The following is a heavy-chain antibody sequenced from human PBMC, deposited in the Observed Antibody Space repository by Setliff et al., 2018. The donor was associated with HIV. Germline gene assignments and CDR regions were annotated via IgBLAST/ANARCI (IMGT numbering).Heavy chain of an antibody. Sequence: PSETLSLTCTVSGGSISSYFWSWIRQPPGKGLEWIGYIYTNGSTNYNPSLKSRVTISVDTSKNQFSLRLSSVTAADTAVYYCIIAYSSGWLAPMGFDSWGQGTLVTVSS. J-gene: IGHJ4*02. V-gene: IGHV4-4*08. CDR3: IIAYSSGWLAPMGFDS. D-gene: IGHD6-19*01. CDR2: IYTNGST. CDR1: GGSISSYF.